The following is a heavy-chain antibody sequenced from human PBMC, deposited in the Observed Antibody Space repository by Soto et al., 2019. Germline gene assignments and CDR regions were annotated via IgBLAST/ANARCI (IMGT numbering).Heavy chain of an antibody. D-gene: IGHD2-8*01. CDR2: IYSGDVT. CDR3: ARVGVGYSSDY. J-gene: IGHJ4*02. CDR1: GFTFSNC. V-gene: IGHV3-66*01. Sequence: EVQLLESGGGLVQPGGSLRLSCAVSGFTFSNCMSWVRQAPGKGPEWISVIYSGDVTDYADSVKGRFTISRDNAKNSLYLQMNSLRAEDTAVYYCARVGVGYSSDYWGQGTLVTVSS.